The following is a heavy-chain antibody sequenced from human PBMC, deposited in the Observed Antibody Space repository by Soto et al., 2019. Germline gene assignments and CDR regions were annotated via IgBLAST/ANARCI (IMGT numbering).Heavy chain of an antibody. CDR3: AGPSRDGYNGFDY. J-gene: IGHJ4*02. CDR2: IIPIFGTA. V-gene: IGHV1-69*13. Sequence: SVKVSCKASGGTFSSYAISWVRQAPGQGLEWMGGIIPIFGTANYAQKFQGRVTITADESTSTAYMELSSLRSEDTAVYYCAGPSRDGYNGFDYWGQGTLVTVSS. CDR1: GGTFSSYA. D-gene: IGHD5-12*01.